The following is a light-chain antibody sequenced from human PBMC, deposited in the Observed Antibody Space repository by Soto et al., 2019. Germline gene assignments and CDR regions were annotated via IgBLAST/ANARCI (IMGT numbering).Light chain of an antibody. CDR2: EVS. Sequence: SGLTQPASLSGSPGQSITISCTGASSDVGRYNYVSWYQLHPGKAPKLIIYEVSNRPPGVSNRFSGSKSGNTASLTISGLRAEDEADYYCKSYTSSTAYVFGTGTKVTVL. CDR3: KSYTSSTAYV. V-gene: IGLV2-14*01. CDR1: SSDVGRYNY. J-gene: IGLJ1*01.